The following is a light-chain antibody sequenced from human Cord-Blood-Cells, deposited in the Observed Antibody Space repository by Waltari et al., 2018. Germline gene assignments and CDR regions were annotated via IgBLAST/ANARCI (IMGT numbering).Light chain of an antibody. V-gene: IGLV2-8*01. J-gene: IGLJ1*01. CDR1: SRDVGGYNY. CDR2: EVS. CDR3: SSYAGSNKGV. Sequence: QCDLTQPPSASGSPGPSITLPSTGTSRDVGGYNYLSWYQPHPGKAPKLMIYEVSKRPSGVPDRFSGSKSGNTASRTVSVLQAEDEADYYCSSYAGSNKGVFGTGTKVTVL.